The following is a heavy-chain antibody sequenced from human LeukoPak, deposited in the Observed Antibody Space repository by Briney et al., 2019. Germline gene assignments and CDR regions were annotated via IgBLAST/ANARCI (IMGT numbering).Heavy chain of an antibody. D-gene: IGHD4-23*01. CDR3: ARGRTVVTPFWFDP. J-gene: IGHJ5*02. V-gene: IGHV1-18*03. CDR2: ISAYNGNT. CDR1: GYTFTSYG. Sequence: PKASVKVSCKASGYTFTSYGISWVRQAPGQGLEWMGWISAYNGNTNYAQKLQGRVTMTTDTSASTAYMELSSLRSEDMAVYYCARGRTVVTPFWFDPWGQGTLVTVSS.